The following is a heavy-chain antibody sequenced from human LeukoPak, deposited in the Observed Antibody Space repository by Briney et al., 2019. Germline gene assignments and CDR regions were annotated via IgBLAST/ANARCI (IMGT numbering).Heavy chain of an antibody. Sequence: SETLSLTCAVYGESFSDYYWSWIRQPPGRGLEWIGEVNHGGTTNYNPSLKSRVIISADTSKNQFSLKLNSVTAADTAVYYCARGPHASGYVNPVLSYWYFDLWGRGTLVTVSS. CDR1: GESFSDYY. J-gene: IGHJ2*01. CDR3: ARGPHASGYVNPVLSYWYFDL. D-gene: IGHD3-10*01. V-gene: IGHV4-34*01. CDR2: VNHGGTT.